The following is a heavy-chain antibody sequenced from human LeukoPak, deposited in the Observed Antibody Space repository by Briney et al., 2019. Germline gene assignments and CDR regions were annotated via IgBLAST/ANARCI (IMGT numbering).Heavy chain of an antibody. V-gene: IGHV1-69*13. CDR2: IIPIFGTA. D-gene: IGHD3-22*01. CDR1: GGTFSSYA. CDR3: ARQGPGDSSGYYYFFDY. Sequence: ASVKVSCKASGGTFSSYAISWVRQAPGQGLEGMGGIIPIFGTANYAQKFQGRVTITADESTSTAYMELSSLRSEDTAVYYCARQGPGDSSGYYYFFDYWGQGTLVTVSS. J-gene: IGHJ4*02.